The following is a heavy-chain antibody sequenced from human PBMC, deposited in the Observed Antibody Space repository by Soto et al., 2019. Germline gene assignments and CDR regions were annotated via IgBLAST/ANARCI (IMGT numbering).Heavy chain of an antibody. CDR1: GFTFDDYT. J-gene: IGHJ4*02. V-gene: IGHV3-43*01. D-gene: IGHD4-17*01. CDR2: ISWDGGNT. Sequence: GSLRLSCAASGFTFDDYTMHWVRQAPGKGLEWVSMISWDGGNTYYADSVKGRFTISRDNSKNSLYLQMNSPRTEDTALYYCAKDTSWTIDYWGQGTLVTVSP. CDR3: AKDTSWTIDY.